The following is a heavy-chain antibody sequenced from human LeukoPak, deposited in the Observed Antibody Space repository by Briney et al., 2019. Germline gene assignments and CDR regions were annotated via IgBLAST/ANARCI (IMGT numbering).Heavy chain of an antibody. Sequence: SETLSLTCAVYGGSFSGYYWSWIRQPPGKGLEWIGEINHSGSTNYNPSLKSRVTTSVDTSKNQFSLKLSSVTAADTAVYYCARGRTMVRGVTLDYWGQGTLVTVSS. CDR2: INHSGST. CDR1: GGSFSGYY. CDR3: ARGRTMVRGVTLDY. J-gene: IGHJ4*02. D-gene: IGHD3-10*01. V-gene: IGHV4-34*01.